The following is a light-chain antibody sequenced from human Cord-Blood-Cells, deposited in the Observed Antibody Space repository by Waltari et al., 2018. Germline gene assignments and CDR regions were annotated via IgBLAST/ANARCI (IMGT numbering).Light chain of an antibody. Sequence: DIVMTQSPLSLTVTPGEPASISCRPSQSLLHSNGYNYLDWYLQKPGQSPQLLIYLGSNRASGVPDRFSGSGSGTDFTLKISRVEAEDVGVYYCMQALQTPITFGQGTRLEIK. J-gene: IGKJ5*01. CDR3: MQALQTPIT. CDR1: QSLLHSNGYNY. CDR2: LGS. V-gene: IGKV2-28*01.